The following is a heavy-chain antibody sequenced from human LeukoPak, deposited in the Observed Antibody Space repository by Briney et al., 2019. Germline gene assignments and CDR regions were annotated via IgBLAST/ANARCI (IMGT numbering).Heavy chain of an antibody. D-gene: IGHD2-2*01. J-gene: IGHJ3*02. CDR2: IGTAGDT. V-gene: IGHV3-13*01. CDR3: AREDCSSTSCSAYAFDI. CDR1: GFTFSSYD. Sequence: GGSLRLSCAASGFTFSSYDMHWVRQPTGKGLEWVSGIGTAGDTYYLGSVKGRFTISRENAKNSLYLQMNSLRAGDTAVYYCAREDCSSTSCSAYAFDIWGQGRMVTVSS.